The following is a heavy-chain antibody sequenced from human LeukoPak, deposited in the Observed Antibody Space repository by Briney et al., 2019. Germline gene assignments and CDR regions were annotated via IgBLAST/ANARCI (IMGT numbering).Heavy chain of an antibody. D-gene: IGHD1-1*01. CDR2: IYSDGST. CDR1: GFTVTSKR. Sequence: PGGSLRLSCAASGFTVTSKRMSWVRQAPGRGLEWVSVIYSDGSTYYADSVKGRFTISRDNSKNTLYLQMNSLRAEDTAMYYCARDIRHSSHDYYYGLDVWGQGAPVTVSS. V-gene: IGHV3-53*01. J-gene: IGHJ6*02. CDR3: ARDIRHSSHDYYYGLDV.